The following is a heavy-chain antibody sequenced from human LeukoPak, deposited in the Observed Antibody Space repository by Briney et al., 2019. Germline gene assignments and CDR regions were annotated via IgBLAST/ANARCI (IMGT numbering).Heavy chain of an antibody. Sequence: ASVKISCKASGYIFTSYYMNWVRQAPGQGPEWMGITNPNGGSTTYSQRFQGRVSMTRDTSTSTVYMELTSLTFEDTAMYYCARDPISSNWPRGHWFDPWGQGTLVTVSS. CDR2: TNPNGGST. J-gene: IGHJ5*02. D-gene: IGHD1-1*01. CDR1: GYIFTSYY. CDR3: ARDPISSNWPRGHWFDP. V-gene: IGHV1-46*01.